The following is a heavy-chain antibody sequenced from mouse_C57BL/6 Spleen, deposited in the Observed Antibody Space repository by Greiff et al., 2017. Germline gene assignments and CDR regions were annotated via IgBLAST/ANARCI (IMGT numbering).Heavy chain of an antibody. Sequence: QVQLQQPGTELVKPGASVKLSCKASGYTFTSYWMHWVKQRPGQGLEWIGNINPSNGGTNYNEKFKRKATLTVDKSSSTAYMQLSSLTSEDSAVYDCARVWGDGNYVYFDVWGTGTTVTVSS. CDR3: ARVWGDGNYVYFDV. D-gene: IGHD2-1*01. CDR2: INPSNGGT. J-gene: IGHJ1*03. CDR1: GYTFTSYW. V-gene: IGHV1-53*01.